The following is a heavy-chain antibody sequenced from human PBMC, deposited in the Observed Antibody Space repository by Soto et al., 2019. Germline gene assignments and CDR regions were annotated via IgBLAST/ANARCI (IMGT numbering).Heavy chain of an antibody. D-gene: IGHD2-15*01. Sequence: QVQLVQSGAEVKKPGASVKVSCKASGYTFTSYGISWVRQAPGQGLEWMGWISAYNGNTNYAQKLQGRVTMTTDTSTSTAYMELRILREDDTAVYYGARDRVEDIVVVVAAQGGSDAFDIWGQGTMVTVSS. J-gene: IGHJ3*02. CDR2: ISAYNGNT. CDR1: GYTFTSYG. V-gene: IGHV1-18*01. CDR3: ARDRVEDIVVVVAAQGGSDAFDI.